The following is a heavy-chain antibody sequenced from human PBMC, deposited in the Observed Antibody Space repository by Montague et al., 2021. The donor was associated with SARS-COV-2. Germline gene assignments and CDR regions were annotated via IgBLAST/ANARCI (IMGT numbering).Heavy chain of an antibody. CDR1: GGSLCSSSCY. J-gene: IGHJ5*02. D-gene: IGHD3-10*01. CDR3: VRPGGSESHWFDR. V-gene: IGHV4-39*01. Sequence: SETLSLTCTVYGGSLCSSSCYWGWNRQPPGKGLEWVRSVYYNGNTXYKPSLKSRVTISLDTSENQISLNLDSVTAADTAVYYCVRPGGSESHWFDRWGQGTLVTVSS. CDR2: VYYNGNT.